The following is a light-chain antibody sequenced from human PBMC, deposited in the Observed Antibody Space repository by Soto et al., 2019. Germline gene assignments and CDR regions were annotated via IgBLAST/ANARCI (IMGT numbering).Light chain of an antibody. CDR2: ENN. Sequence: QSVLTQPPSVSAAPGQKVTISCSGSSSNIGNNYVSWYQQLPGTAPKLLIYENNKRPSGIPDRFSGSKSGTSATLGITGLQTGDEGDYYCGTWYSSLSAGVFGGGTKLAVL. CDR3: GTWYSSLSAGV. J-gene: IGLJ2*01. CDR1: SSNIGNNY. V-gene: IGLV1-51*02.